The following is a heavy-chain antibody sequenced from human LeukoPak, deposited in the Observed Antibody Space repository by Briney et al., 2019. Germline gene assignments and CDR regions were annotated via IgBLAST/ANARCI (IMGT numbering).Heavy chain of an antibody. Sequence: GGSLRLSCSASGFTSSSYVMHWVRQAPGKGLEWVAVISYDGSNKYYADSVKGRFTISRDNSKNTLSLQMNSLRAEDTAVYYCAGGYSGYDPSYYYGMDVWGQGTTVTVSS. J-gene: IGHJ6*02. V-gene: IGHV3-30-3*01. CDR3: AGGYSGYDPSYYYGMDV. CDR2: ISYDGSNK. D-gene: IGHD5-12*01. CDR1: GFTSSSYV.